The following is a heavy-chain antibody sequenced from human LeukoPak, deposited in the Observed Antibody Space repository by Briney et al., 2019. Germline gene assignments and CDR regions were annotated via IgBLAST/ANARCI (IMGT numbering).Heavy chain of an antibody. CDR3: AKTRGGNPRYYFDY. CDR1: GFTFTNHA. CDR2: VSGTGDFI. V-gene: IGHV3-23*01. J-gene: IGHJ4*01. D-gene: IGHD4-23*01. Sequence: GGSLRLSCAASGFTFTNHAMGWVRQAPGKGLEWVSVVSGTGDFIYYGDSVKRRFTISRDNSKNTLYLHMSSLRAEDTAFYYCAKTRGGNPRYYFDYWGHGTLVTVSS.